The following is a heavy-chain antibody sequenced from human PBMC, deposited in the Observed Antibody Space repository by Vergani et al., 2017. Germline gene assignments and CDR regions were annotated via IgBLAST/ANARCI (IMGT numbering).Heavy chain of an antibody. D-gene: IGHD3-3*01. Sequence: QVQLVESGGGVVQPGRSLRLSCAASGFTFSSYGMHWVRQAPGKGLEWVAVIWYDGSNKYYADSVKGRFTISRDNSKNTLYLQMNSLRAEDTAVYYCARGKRSGYIYGMDVWGRGTTVTVSS. CDR2: IWYDGSNK. V-gene: IGHV3-33*01. CDR1: GFTFSSYG. CDR3: ARGKRSGYIYGMDV. J-gene: IGHJ6*02.